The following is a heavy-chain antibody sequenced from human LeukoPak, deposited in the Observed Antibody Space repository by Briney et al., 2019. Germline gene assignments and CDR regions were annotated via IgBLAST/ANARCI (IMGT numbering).Heavy chain of an antibody. Sequence: PSETLSLTCAVYGGSFSGYYWSWIRQPPGKGLEWIGEINHNGSTYYNPSLKSRVTISVDTSKNQFSLKLSSVTAADTAVYYCARDGYSYGYVSYYYMDVWGKGTTVTVSS. J-gene: IGHJ6*03. V-gene: IGHV4-34*01. CDR3: ARDGYSYGYVSYYYMDV. CDR2: INHNGST. D-gene: IGHD5-18*01. CDR1: GGSFSGYY.